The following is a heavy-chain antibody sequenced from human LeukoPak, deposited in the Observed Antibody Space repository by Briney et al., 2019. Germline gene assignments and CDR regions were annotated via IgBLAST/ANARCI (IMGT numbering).Heavy chain of an antibody. CDR3: XXXXXYDFWSGYPFDY. Sequence: ASVKVSCKASGYTFTGYYMHWVRQAPGQGLEWMGWINPNSGGTNYAQKFQGRVTMTRDTSISTAYMELSRLRSDDTAVYYCXXXXXYDFWSGYPFDYWGQGTLVTVSS. CDR2: INPNSGGT. D-gene: IGHD3-3*01. CDR1: GYTFTGYY. V-gene: IGHV1-2*02. J-gene: IGHJ4*02.